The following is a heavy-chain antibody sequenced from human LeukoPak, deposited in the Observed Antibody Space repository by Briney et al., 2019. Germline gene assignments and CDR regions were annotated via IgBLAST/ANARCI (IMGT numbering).Heavy chain of an antibody. D-gene: IGHD3-3*01. V-gene: IGHV3-7*01. CDR1: GFTFSNFW. Sequence: LPGGSLRLSCAASGFTFSNFWMNWVCQAPGKGLEWVANIKQDGSEKYYVDSVKGRFTISRDNAKNSLYLQMNSLRAEDTAVYYCARPNFWSGPSAFDIWGQGTMVTVSS. J-gene: IGHJ3*02. CDR2: IKQDGSEK. CDR3: ARPNFWSGPSAFDI.